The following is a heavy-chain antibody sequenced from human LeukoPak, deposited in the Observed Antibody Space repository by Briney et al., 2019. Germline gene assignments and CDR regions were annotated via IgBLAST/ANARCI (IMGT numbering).Heavy chain of an antibody. CDR1: GYTFTGYY. V-gene: IGHV1-8*03. CDR3: ARGKRSSYYYYYMDV. D-gene: IGHD1-1*01. J-gene: IGHJ6*03. Sequence: ASVKVSCKASGYTFTGYYMHWVRQAPGQGLEWMGWINPNSGNTGYAQKFQGRVTITRNTSISTAYMELSSLRSEDTAVYYCARGKRSSYYYYYMDVWGKGTTVTVSS. CDR2: INPNSGNT.